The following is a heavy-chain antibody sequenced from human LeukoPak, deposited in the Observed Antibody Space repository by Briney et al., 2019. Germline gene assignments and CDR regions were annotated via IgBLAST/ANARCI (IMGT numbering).Heavy chain of an antibody. Sequence: SETLSLTCAVYGGSFSGYYWSWIRQPPGKGLEWIGEINHSGSTNYNPSLKSRVTISVDTSKNQFSLKLSSVTAADTAVYYCARHVPYGDYRVFDYWGQGTLVTVSS. CDR2: INHSGST. V-gene: IGHV4-34*01. CDR1: GGSFSGYY. D-gene: IGHD4-17*01. J-gene: IGHJ4*02. CDR3: ARHVPYGDYRVFDY.